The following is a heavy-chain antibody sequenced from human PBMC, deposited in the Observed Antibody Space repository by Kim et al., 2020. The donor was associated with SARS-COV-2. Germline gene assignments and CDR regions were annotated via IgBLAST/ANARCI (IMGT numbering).Heavy chain of an antibody. CDR1: GFPFSSYA. Sequence: GGSLRLSCAASGFPFSSYAITWVRQAPGKGLEWVSVIYSDGRSSYYADSVKGRFTISRDNSMNTLYLQMNSLRAEDTAVYYCAQGSGKFDSWGQGTLVTVSS. CDR2: IYSDGRSS. J-gene: IGHJ4*02. CDR3: AQGSGKFDS. D-gene: IGHD2-15*01. V-gene: IGHV3-23*03.